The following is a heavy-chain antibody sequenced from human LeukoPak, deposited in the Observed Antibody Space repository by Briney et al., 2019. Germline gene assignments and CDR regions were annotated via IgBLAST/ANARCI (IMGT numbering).Heavy chain of an antibody. CDR2: IIPIFGTA. CDR3: ASTISGYSYGSDY. CDR1: GGTFSSYA. D-gene: IGHD5-18*01. V-gene: IGHV1-69*06. Sequence: SVKVSCKASGGTFSSYAISWVRQAPGQGLEWMGGIIPIFGTANHAQKFQGRVTITADKSTSTAYMELSSLRSEDTAVYYCASTISGYSYGSDYWGQGTLVTVSS. J-gene: IGHJ4*02.